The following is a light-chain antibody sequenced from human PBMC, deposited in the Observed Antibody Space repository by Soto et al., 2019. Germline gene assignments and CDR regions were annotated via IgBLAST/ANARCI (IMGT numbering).Light chain of an antibody. CDR2: GAS. CDR1: QSVRSSY. J-gene: IGKJ4*01. Sequence: EIVLTQSPVSLSLSPGERATLSCRASQSVRSSYLAWYQQKPGQAPRLLIYGASSRATGIPDRFSGSGSGTDFTLTISRLEPEDFAVYYCQQRSNWPPGLTFGGGTKVEIK. CDR3: QQRSNWPPGLT. V-gene: IGKV3D-20*02.